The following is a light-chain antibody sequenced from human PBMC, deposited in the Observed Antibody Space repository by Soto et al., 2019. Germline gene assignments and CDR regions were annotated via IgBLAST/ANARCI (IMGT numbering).Light chain of an antibody. CDR2: RAS. J-gene: IGKJ2*02. CDR1: QSVSSTY. CDR3: QQCGTSPCT. V-gene: IGKV3-20*01. Sequence: EIVLTQSPGTLSLSPGERATLSCRASQSVSSTYLTWYQHKPGQAHRLLIYRASRRVAGIPDRFSGSGSGTDFTLTISRLEPEDFAMYYCQQCGTSPCTVGQGTKLEIK.